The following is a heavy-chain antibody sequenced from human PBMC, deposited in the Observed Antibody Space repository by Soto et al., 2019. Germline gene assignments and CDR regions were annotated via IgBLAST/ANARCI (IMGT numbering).Heavy chain of an antibody. J-gene: IGHJ4*02. V-gene: IGHV3-30*04. CDR3: ARDRGKLRYCEY. D-gene: IGHD1-1*01. CDR1: GFTFNTQA. Sequence: QMQLVESGGGVVQPGRSLRLSCVASGFTFNTQAVHWVRQAPGKGLEWVAVISYDGSITYYADSVKGLFTISRDNSQNTLYLQMNSLRAEDKAVYPCARDRGKLRYCEYWGQGTLVTVSS. CDR2: ISYDGSIT.